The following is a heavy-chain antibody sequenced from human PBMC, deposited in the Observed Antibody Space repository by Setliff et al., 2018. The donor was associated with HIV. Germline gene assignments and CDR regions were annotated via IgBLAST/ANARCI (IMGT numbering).Heavy chain of an antibody. CDR1: GFTFSSYS. CDR3: APDYYYDSSGYYS. D-gene: IGHD3-22*01. V-gene: IGHV3-21*01. CDR2: ISSSSSYT. Sequence: GGSLRLSCAASGFTFSSYSMNWVRQAPGKGLEWVSYISSSSSYTHYADSVKGRFTISRDNVKNSLYLQMNSLRAEDTAVYYCAPDYYYDSSGYYSWGQGTLVTVSS. J-gene: IGHJ4*02.